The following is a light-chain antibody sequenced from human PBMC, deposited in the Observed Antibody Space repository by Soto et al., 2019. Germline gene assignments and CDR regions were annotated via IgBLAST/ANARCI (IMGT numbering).Light chain of an antibody. V-gene: IGKV3-20*01. CDR1: QSVSSTY. CDR3: QQYGKSPGLFT. CDR2: DAS. Sequence: EIVLTQSPGTLSLSPGERATLSCRASQSVSSTYLAWYQQKPGQAPRLLIYDASSRATGIPYKFIGSGSGSDFSLTISSLEPEDSAVYYCQQYGKSPGLFTFGPGTKVHIK. J-gene: IGKJ3*01.